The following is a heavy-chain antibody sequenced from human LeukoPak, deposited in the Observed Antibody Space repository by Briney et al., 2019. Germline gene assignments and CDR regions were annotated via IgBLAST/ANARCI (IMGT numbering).Heavy chain of an antibody. J-gene: IGHJ6*02. D-gene: IGHD6-19*01. CDR1: GFXFSNYA. CDR2: ISGSGGTT. CDR3: AKAEDNSGWALYYYYYALDV. Sequence: GGSLRLSCAASGFXFSNYAISWVRQAPGKGLEWVSGISGSGGTTNYADSAKGRFAISRDNFKNTLYLHMNSLRAEDTAVYYCAKAEDNSGWALYYYYYALDVWGQGTTVTVPS. V-gene: IGHV3-23*01.